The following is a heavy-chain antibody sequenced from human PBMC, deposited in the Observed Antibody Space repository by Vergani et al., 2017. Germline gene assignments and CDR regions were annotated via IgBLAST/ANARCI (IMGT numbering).Heavy chain of an antibody. CDR3: ARVLDSSGWYGWRARGFDP. Sequence: QVQLVQSGAEVKKPGSSVKVSCKASGGTFSSYAISWVRQAPGQGLEWMGGIIPIFGTANYAQTFQGRVTITADESTSTAYMELSSLRSADTAVYYCARVLDSSGWYGWRARGFDPWGQGTLVTVSS. CDR2: IIPIFGTA. J-gene: IGHJ5*02. D-gene: IGHD6-19*01. V-gene: IGHV1-69*01. CDR1: GGTFSSYA.